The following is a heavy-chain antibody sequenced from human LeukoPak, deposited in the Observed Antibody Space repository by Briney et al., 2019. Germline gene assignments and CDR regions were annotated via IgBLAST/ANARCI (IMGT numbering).Heavy chain of an antibody. CDR2: IYHTEST. D-gene: IGHD4-23*01. Sequence: PSETLSLTCTVSGGSISTYYWSWIRQPPGKGLEWIGYIYHTESTNYNPSLKSRVTISVDTSKNQFSLKLSSVTAADTAVYYCARDVPGGNSDAFDVWGQGTMVTVSP. CDR1: GGSISTYY. J-gene: IGHJ3*01. V-gene: IGHV4-59*01. CDR3: ARDVPGGNSDAFDV.